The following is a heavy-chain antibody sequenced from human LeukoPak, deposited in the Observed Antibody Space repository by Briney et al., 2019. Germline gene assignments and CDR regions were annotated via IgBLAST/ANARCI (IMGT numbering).Heavy chain of an antibody. D-gene: IGHD6-19*01. Sequence: WGSLRLSCAASGFTFSSYAMSWVRQPPGKGLEWVAAIRCSGGGTYYADSVKGRFTISRDNSKNTLYLQMNSLRDEDTALYYCAKAGIGVVGYFDYWGQGTLVT. CDR2: IRCSGGGT. J-gene: IGHJ4*02. CDR3: AKAGIGVVGYFDY. V-gene: IGHV3-23*01. CDR1: GFTFSSYA.